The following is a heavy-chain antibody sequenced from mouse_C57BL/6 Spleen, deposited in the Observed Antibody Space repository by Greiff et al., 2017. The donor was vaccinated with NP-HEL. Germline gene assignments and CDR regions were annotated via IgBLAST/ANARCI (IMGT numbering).Heavy chain of an antibody. CDR1: GYTFTSYW. CDR2: IDPSDSYT. D-gene: IGHD2-1*01. CDR3: ARSGVYGTYGGVYFDY. J-gene: IGHJ2*01. Sequence: QVQLQQPGAELVMPGASVKLSCKASGYTFTSYWMHWVKQRPGQGLEWIGEIDPSDSYTNYNQKFKGKSTLTVDKSSSTAYMQLSSLTSEDSAVYYCARSGVYGTYGGVYFDYWGQGTTLTVAS. V-gene: IGHV1-69*01.